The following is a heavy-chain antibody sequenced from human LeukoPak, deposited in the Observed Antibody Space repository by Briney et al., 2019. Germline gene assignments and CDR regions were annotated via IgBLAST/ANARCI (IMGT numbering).Heavy chain of an antibody. CDR2: ITGSGDST. J-gene: IGHJ4*02. D-gene: IGHD4-23*01. CDR1: GFTFSSYG. CDR3: AKDYATVGDYDY. V-gene: IGHV3-23*01. Sequence: QPGGSLRLSCAASGFTFSSYGMSWVRQAPGKGLEWVSAITGSGDSTYYADSVKGRFTISRDNSKNTLYLQMNGLRAEDTAVYYCAKDYATVGDYDYWGQGTLVTVSS.